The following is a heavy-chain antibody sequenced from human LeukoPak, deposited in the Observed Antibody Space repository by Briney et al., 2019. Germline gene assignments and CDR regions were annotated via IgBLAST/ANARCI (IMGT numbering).Heavy chain of an antibody. CDR3: ARDAWGYSYGPYYYYYYMDV. CDR2: IRYDGSNK. J-gene: IGHJ6*03. CDR1: GFTFSSYG. Sequence: GGSLRLSCAASGFTFSSYGMHWVRQAPGKGLEWVAFIRYDGSNKYYADSVKGRFTISRDNSKNTLYLQMNSLRAEDTAVYYCARDAWGYSYGPYYYYYYMDVWGKGTTVTVSS. V-gene: IGHV3-30*02. D-gene: IGHD5-18*01.